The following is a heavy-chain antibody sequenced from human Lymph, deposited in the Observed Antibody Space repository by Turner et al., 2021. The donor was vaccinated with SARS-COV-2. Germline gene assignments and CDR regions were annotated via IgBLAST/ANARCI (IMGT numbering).Heavy chain of an antibody. CDR1: GFTFSSYA. Sequence: EVQLLESGGGLVQPGGSLRLSCAASGFTFSSYAMSWVRQAPGKGLGLVSSISVSGGSTYYADSVKGRFTISRDNSKNTLYLQMNSLRVEDTAVYYCAKGVRGVIIPEAFDIWGQGTMVTISS. V-gene: IGHV3-23*01. J-gene: IGHJ3*02. CDR3: AKGVRGVIIPEAFDI. CDR2: ISVSGGST. D-gene: IGHD3-10*01.